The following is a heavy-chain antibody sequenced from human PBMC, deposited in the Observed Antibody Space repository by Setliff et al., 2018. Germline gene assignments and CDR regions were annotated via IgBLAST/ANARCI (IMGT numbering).Heavy chain of an antibody. D-gene: IGHD3-10*01. CDR1: GGSVNSHY. J-gene: IGHJ4*02. Sequence: TLSLTCTVSGGSVNSHYWSWIRQPPGKGLEWIGFIFYSGDTKSNPSLKSRVAMSVDTSKNQFSLKLSSVTAADTAVYYCARDRTYYGSGTYTRWFDYWGQGTLVTLSS. CDR3: ARDRTYYGSGTYTRWFDY. V-gene: IGHV4-59*02. CDR2: IFYSGDT.